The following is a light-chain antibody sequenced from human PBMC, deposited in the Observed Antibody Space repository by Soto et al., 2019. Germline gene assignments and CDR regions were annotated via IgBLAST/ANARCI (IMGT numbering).Light chain of an antibody. CDR3: QQSYSTPRT. V-gene: IGKV1-39*01. J-gene: IGKJ1*01. CDR1: QGISSY. CDR2: AAS. Sequence: IQLTQSPSSLSASVGDRVTITCRASQGISSYLGWYQQKPGKAPKLLIYAASTLQSGVPPRFSGSGSGTDFTLAISSLQPEDFATYYCQQSYSTPRTFGQGTKVDIK.